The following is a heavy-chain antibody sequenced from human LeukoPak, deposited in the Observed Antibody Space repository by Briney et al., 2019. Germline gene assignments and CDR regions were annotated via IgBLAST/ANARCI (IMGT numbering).Heavy chain of an antibody. CDR2: IYYTGST. D-gene: IGHD1-26*01. CDR3: AREGSGSSCFVGLFDY. Sequence: SETLSLTCTVSGGSISSGGYYWSWIRQPPGKALEWIGYIYYTGSTNYNPSLKSRVTMSVDLSKQHFSLNLTSVTAADTAIYYCAREGSGSSCFVGLFDYWGQGTLVTASS. V-gene: IGHV4-61*03. J-gene: IGHJ4*02. CDR1: GGSISSGGYY.